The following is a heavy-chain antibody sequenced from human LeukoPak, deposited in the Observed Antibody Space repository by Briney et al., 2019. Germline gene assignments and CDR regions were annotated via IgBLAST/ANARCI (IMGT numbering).Heavy chain of an antibody. CDR2: INSDGSST. CDR3: ARGLTITMVRGATEIPDY. V-gene: IGHV3-74*01. J-gene: IGHJ4*02. D-gene: IGHD3-10*01. Sequence: GGSLRLSCAASGFTFSSYWMHWVRQAPGKGLVGVSRINSDGSSTSYADSLKGRFTISRDNAKNTLYLQMNSLRAEDTAVYYCARGLTITMVRGATEIPDYWGQGTLVTVSS. CDR1: GFTFSSYW.